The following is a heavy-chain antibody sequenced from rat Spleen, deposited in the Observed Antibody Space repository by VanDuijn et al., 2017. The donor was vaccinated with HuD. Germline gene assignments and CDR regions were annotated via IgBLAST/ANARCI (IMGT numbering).Heavy chain of an antibody. CDR1: GFTFNDYW. Sequence: EVQLVESGGGLVHPGRSLQLSCVASGFTFNDYWMTWIRQAPKKGLEWVAYISSGGGGIYYPDSVQGRFTISRHNAKSTLYLQMDSLRSEDTATYYCVRHGYTRYYFDYWGQGVLVTVSS. CDR2: ISSGGGGI. D-gene: IGHD1-9*01. V-gene: IGHV5-31*01. CDR3: VRHGYTRYYFDY. J-gene: IGHJ2*01.